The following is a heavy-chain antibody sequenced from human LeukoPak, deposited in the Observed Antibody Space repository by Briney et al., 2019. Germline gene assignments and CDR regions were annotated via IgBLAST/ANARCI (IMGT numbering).Heavy chain of an antibody. CDR1: GYTFTSYA. CDR2: INAGNGNT. J-gene: IGHJ4*02. Sequence: GASVKVSCKASGYTFTSYAMHWVRQAPGQRLEWMGWINAGNGNTKCSQKFQGRVTITRDTSASTAYMELSSLRSEDTAVYYCARDRGTGLWFGEYAYWGQGTLVTVSS. D-gene: IGHD3-10*01. CDR3: ARDRGTGLWFGEYAY. V-gene: IGHV1-3*01.